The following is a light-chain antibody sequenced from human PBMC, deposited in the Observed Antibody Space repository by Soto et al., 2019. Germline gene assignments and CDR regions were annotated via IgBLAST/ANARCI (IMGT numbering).Light chain of an antibody. CDR1: QGVRRSY. CDR3: QQYDSAPDT. CDR2: GAS. J-gene: IGKJ5*01. Sequence: EIVLTQSPGTQSLSPGERATLSCRASQGVRRSYLAWYQQKPGQAPRLLIYGASSRATGIPDRFSGSGSGTDFTLTISRLEPEDFAVYYCQQYDSAPDTFGQGTRLEIK. V-gene: IGKV3-20*01.